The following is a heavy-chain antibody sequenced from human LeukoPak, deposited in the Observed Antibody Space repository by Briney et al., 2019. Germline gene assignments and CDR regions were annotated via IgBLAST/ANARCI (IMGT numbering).Heavy chain of an antibody. V-gene: IGHV3-53*01. J-gene: IGHJ4*02. CDR3: AKGPGFYGSGSYLDY. Sequence: GGSLRLSCAASGFTASSNYMSWVRQAPGKGLEWVSVIYTSGSTYYADSVKGRFTISRDNSKNTLYLQMNSLRAEDTAVYYCAKGPGFYGSGSYLDYWGQGTLVTVSS. D-gene: IGHD3-10*01. CDR2: IYTSGST. CDR1: GFTASSNY.